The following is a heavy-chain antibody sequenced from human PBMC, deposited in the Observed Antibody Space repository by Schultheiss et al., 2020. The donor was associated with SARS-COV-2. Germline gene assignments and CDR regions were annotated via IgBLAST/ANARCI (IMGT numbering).Heavy chain of an antibody. Sequence: GGSLRLSCAASGFIFSTAWINWVRQAPGKGLEWVAVISYDGSNKYYADSVKGRFTISRDNSKNTLYLQMNSLRAEDTAVYYCARESPVTMTTVTDFDYWGQGTLVTVSS. CDR1: GFIFSTAW. D-gene: IGHD4-17*01. J-gene: IGHJ4*02. CDR3: ARESPVTMTTVTDFDY. CDR2: ISYDGSNK. V-gene: IGHV3-30-3*01.